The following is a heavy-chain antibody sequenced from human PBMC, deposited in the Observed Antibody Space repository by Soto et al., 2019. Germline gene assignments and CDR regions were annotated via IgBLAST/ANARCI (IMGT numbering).Heavy chain of an antibody. Sequence: QVQLVQSGAEVKKPGSSVKVSCKASGGTFSSYTISWVLQAPGQGLEWMGRIIPILGIANYAQKFQGRVTITADKSTSTAYMELSSLRSEDTAVYYCARWGGGSAVDDGDHWYFDLWGRGTLVTVSS. D-gene: IGHD4-17*01. CDR2: IIPILGIA. CDR1: GGTFSSYT. J-gene: IGHJ2*01. V-gene: IGHV1-69*02. CDR3: ARWGGGSAVDDGDHWYFDL.